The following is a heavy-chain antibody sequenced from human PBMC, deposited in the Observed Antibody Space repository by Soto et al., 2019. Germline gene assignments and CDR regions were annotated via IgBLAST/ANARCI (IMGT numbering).Heavy chain of an antibody. CDR3: VRGASLNFDY. CDR1: GFTVDDYG. V-gene: IGHV3-20*04. D-gene: IGHD1-26*01. Sequence: EVQLVESGGGVLRPGGSLRLSCAASGFTVDDYGISWARHAPGKGLEWVSGVNWNGGSTGYADSVKGRFTISRDNATNSLYLQMNRLRAEDTAFYYCVRGASLNFDYWGQGTLGTVSS. CDR2: VNWNGGST. J-gene: IGHJ4*02.